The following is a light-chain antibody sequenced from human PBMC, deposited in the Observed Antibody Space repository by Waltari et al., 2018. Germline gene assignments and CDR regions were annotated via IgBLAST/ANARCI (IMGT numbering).Light chain of an antibody. V-gene: IGLV3-25*02. CDR1: ALPKQS. Sequence: SYELTQPPSVSVSPGQTARITCSGDALPKQSAFWYQQKPGQAPVLVTYKDTERPSGIPDRFSGSKSGTSASLAITGLQAEDEADYYCQSYDSSLTGYVVFGGGTKLTVL. J-gene: IGLJ2*01. CDR2: KDT. CDR3: QSYDSSLTGYVV.